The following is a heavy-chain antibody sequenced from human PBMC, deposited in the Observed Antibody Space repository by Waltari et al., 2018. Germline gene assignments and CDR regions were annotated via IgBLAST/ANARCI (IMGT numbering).Heavy chain of an antibody. D-gene: IGHD1-26*01. CDR3: VTYPVIGGYYYMDV. Sequence: EVQLVVSGGGLVQPGGSLRLAGRASGSDFGDPRMRWVRRAQGKGLEWVANVRRDGGDDNYAGSVKGRFTVSRDNARSSVYLERHSLRADDSAVYYCVTYPVIGGYYYMDVWGKGTTVTVSS. CDR2: VRRDGGDD. J-gene: IGHJ6*03. CDR1: GSDFGDPR. V-gene: IGHV3-7*01.